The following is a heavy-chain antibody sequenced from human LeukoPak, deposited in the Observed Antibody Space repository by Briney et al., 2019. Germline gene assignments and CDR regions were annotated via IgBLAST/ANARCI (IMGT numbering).Heavy chain of an antibody. CDR1: GYSISSGYY. CDR3: ARRGYSYGYQYYYYYMDV. Sequence: PSETLSLTCTVSGYSISSGYYWGWIRQPPGKGLEWIGSIYHSGSTYYNPSLKSRVTISVDTSKNQFSLKLSSVTAADTAVYYCARRGYSYGYQYYYYYMDVWGKGTTVTVSS. CDR2: IYHSGST. V-gene: IGHV4-38-2*02. D-gene: IGHD5-18*01. J-gene: IGHJ6*03.